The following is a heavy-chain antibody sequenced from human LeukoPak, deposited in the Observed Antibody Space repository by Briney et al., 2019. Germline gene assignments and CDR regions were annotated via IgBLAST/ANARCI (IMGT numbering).Heavy chain of an antibody. D-gene: IGHD6-19*01. CDR2: IYWDDDK. Sequence: SGPTPVNPTQTLTLTCTFSGFSLSSSGVGVGWVRQPPGEALEWLALIYWDDDKRYSPSLRNRLTISKDTSKNQVVLTMTNVDPVDTGTYYCAHRRYLYGSWNYGSFDYWGQGTLVTVSS. V-gene: IGHV2-5*02. J-gene: IGHJ4*02. CDR1: GFSLSSSGVG. CDR3: AHRRYLYGSWNYGSFDY.